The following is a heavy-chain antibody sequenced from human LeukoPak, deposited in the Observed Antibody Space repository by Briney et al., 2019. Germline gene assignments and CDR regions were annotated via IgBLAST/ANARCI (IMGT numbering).Heavy chain of an antibody. D-gene: IGHD3-10*01. V-gene: IGHV6-1*01. Sequence: SQTLSLTCAISGDSVSGSPAVWNWLRQSPARGLEWLGRAYYRSKWNIDYAESVKGRIVITPDTSKNQFSLHLNSVTPEDTAVYFCARGSVRGSTNFDYWGQGTLVTVSS. CDR3: ARGSVRGSTNFDY. J-gene: IGHJ4*02. CDR1: GDSVSGSPAV. CDR2: AYYRSKWNI.